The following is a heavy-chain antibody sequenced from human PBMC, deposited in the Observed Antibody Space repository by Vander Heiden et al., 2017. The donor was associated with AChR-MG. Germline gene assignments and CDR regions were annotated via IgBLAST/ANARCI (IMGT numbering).Heavy chain of an antibody. CDR3: ARQHFYYDSSGYGRHDAFDI. Sequence: EVQLVESGGGLIQPGGSLRLSLAASGSTVSSNYLSWVRQAPGKGLEWVSVIYSGGSTYYADSVKGRFTISRDNSKNTLYLQMNSLRAEDTAVYYCARQHFYYDSSGYGRHDAFDIWGQGTMVTVSS. CDR1: GSTVSSNY. V-gene: IGHV3-53*01. J-gene: IGHJ3*02. D-gene: IGHD3-22*01. CDR2: IYSGGST.